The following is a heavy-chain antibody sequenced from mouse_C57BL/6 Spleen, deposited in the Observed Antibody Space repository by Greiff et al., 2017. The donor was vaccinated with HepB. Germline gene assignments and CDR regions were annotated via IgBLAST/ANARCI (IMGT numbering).Heavy chain of an antibody. D-gene: IGHD3-3*01. Sequence: VQLQQSGAELARPGASVKMSCKASGYTFTSYTMHWVKQRPGQGLEWIGYINPSSGYTKYNQKFKDKATLTADKSSSTAYMQLSSLTSEDSAVDYCARTAGTGGWFAYWGQGTLVTVSA. CDR2: INPSSGYT. CDR3: ARTAGTGGWFAY. V-gene: IGHV1-4*01. J-gene: IGHJ3*01. CDR1: GYTFTSYT.